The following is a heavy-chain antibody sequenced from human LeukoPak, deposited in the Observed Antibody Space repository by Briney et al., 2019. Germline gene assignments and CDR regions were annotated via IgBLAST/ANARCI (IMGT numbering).Heavy chain of an antibody. CDR1: GGSINSYY. J-gene: IGHJ6*03. Sequence: PSETLSLTSTVSGGSINSYYWSWIRQPPGKGLEWIGYIYYSGSTNYNPSLKSRVTISVDTSKNQFSLKLSSVTAADTAVYYCARAGPRYYYYYMDVWGKGTTVTISS. V-gene: IGHV4-59*01. D-gene: IGHD3-10*01. CDR3: ARAGPRYYYYYMDV. CDR2: IYYSGST.